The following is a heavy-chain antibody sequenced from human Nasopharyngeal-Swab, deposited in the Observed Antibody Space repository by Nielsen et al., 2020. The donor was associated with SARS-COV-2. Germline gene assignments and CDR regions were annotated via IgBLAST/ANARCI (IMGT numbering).Heavy chain of an antibody. CDR1: GFTFSSYG. D-gene: IGHD5-12*01. CDR3: AKEDRSGYDGAGFDY. Sequence: GGSLRLSCAASGFTFSSYGMHWVRQAPGKGLEWVAVISYDGSNKYYADSVKGRFTLSRDNSKNTLYLQMNSLRAEDTAVYYCAKEDRSGYDGAGFDYWGQGTLVTVSS. CDR2: ISYDGSNK. J-gene: IGHJ4*02. V-gene: IGHV3-30*18.